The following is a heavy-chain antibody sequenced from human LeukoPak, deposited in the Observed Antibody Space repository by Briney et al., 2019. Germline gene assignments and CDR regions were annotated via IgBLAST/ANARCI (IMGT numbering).Heavy chain of an antibody. J-gene: IGHJ4*02. CDR1: DGSITNYD. CDR3: ARVNPYGGNSDYFDH. CDR2: VHYSGST. D-gene: IGHD4-23*01. V-gene: IGHV4-59*01. Sequence: SETLSLTCTVSDGSITNYDWSWVRQPPGKGLEFIGHVHYSGSTNYNPSLKSRVTTSVDTSKNQFSLKLSSVTAADTAVYYCARVNPYGGNSDYFDHWGQGTLVTVSS.